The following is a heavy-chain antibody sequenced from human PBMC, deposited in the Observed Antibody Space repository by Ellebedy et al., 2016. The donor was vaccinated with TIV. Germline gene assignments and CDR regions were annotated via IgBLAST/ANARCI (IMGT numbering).Heavy chain of an antibody. CDR1: GFTFSNFW. D-gene: IGHD6-19*01. Sequence: GGSLRLSCAASGFTFSNFWMSWVRQAPGKGLEWVANIKQDGSEKYYVDSVKGRFTISRDNAKNSLFLQMNSLRAEETAVYYCSSSGRRAFDIWGQGTMVTVSS. CDR3: SSSGRRAFDI. V-gene: IGHV3-7*01. CDR2: IKQDGSEK. J-gene: IGHJ3*02.